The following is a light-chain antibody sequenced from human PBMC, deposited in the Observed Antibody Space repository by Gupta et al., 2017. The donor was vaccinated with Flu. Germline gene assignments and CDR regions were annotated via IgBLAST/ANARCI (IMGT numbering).Light chain of an antibody. CDR3: DSLDISGDRVI. CDR2: CEN. V-gene: IGLV3-19*01. Sequence: CENIRPSVIPDRFSRSNSGNTASLTITGAQAEDEADYYCDSLDISGDRVIFGGGTSLTVL. J-gene: IGLJ2*01.